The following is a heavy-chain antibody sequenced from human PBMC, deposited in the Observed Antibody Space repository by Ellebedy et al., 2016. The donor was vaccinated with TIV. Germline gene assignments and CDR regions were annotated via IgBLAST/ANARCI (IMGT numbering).Heavy chain of an antibody. D-gene: IGHD2-15*01. CDR3: GWIDY. V-gene: IGHV3-7*03. CDR1: GFTFSNYW. J-gene: IGHJ4*02. Sequence: GESLKISCAVSGFTFSNYWMSWARQAPGTRLEWLATIKQDGSKIHYVDSVKGRFTISRDNSKNTVYLQMNSLRADDTAVYYCGWIDYWGQGTLVIVSS. CDR2: IKQDGSKI.